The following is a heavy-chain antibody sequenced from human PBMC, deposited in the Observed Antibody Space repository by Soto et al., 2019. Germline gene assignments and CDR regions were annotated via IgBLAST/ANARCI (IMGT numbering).Heavy chain of an antibody. V-gene: IGHV3-23*01. CDR3: ARDLWWYLH. J-gene: IGHJ4*02. CDR1: GFTFSSYA. Sequence: EVQLLESGGGLVQPGGALRLSCAASGFTFSSYAMSWVRQAPGKGLEWVSSISAGGDGAYYADSVKGRFTISRANSNNTLYLQMNSLRTEDTAVYYCARDLWWYLHWGQGTLVTVSS. D-gene: IGHD2-15*01. CDR2: ISAGGDGA.